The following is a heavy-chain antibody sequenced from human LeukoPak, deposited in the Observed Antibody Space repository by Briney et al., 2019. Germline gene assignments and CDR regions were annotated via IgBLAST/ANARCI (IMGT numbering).Heavy chain of an antibody. CDR3: ARGPSIAARPVDY. V-gene: IGHV4-59*01. Sequence: SETLSLTCTVSGGSISSYYWSWIRQPPGKGLEWIGYIYYSGSTNYNPSLKSRVTISVDTTKNQFSLKLSSVTAADTAVYYCARGPSIAARPVDYWGQGTLVTVSS. J-gene: IGHJ4*02. CDR1: GGSISSYY. CDR2: IYYSGST. D-gene: IGHD6-6*01.